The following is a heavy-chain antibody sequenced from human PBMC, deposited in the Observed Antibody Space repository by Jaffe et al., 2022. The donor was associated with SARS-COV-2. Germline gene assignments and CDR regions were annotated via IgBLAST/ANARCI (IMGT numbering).Heavy chain of an antibody. Sequence: EVQLVESGGGLVKPGGSLRLSCAASGFTFSNAWMSWVRQAPGKGLEWVGRIKSKTDGGTTDYAAPVKGRFTISRDDSKNTLYLQMNSLKTEDTAVYYCTTTMVRGDEADFDYWGQGTLVTVSS. CDR1: GFTFSNAW. CDR3: TTTMVRGDEADFDY. J-gene: IGHJ4*02. V-gene: IGHV3-15*01. CDR2: IKSKTDGGTT. D-gene: IGHD3-10*01.